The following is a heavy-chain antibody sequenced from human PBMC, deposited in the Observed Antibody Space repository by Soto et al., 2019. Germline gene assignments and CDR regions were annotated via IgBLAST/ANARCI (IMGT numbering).Heavy chain of an antibody. V-gene: IGHV3-73*01. D-gene: IGHD1-1*01. J-gene: IGHJ3*02. CDR3: TRLGTTTGDAFDI. Sequence: GGSLRLSCAASGFTFSGSAMHWVRQASGKGLEWVGRIRSKANSYATAYAASVKGRFTISRDDSKNTAYLQMNSLKTEDTAVYYWTRLGTTTGDAFDIWGQGTMVTVSS. CDR2: IRSKANSYAT. CDR1: GFTFSGSA.